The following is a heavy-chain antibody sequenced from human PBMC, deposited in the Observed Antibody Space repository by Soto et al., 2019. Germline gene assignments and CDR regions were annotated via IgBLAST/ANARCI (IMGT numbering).Heavy chain of an antibody. D-gene: IGHD1-7*01. CDR3: ARTYNWNFSNWFDP. CDR2: IYYSGST. Sequence: SETLSLTCTVSGGSISSYYWSWIRQPPGKGLEWIGYIYYSGSTNYNPSLKSRVTISVDTSKNQFSLKLSSVTAADTAVYYCARTYNWNFSNWFDPWGQGTLVTVS. V-gene: IGHV4-59*01. CDR1: GGSISSYY. J-gene: IGHJ5*02.